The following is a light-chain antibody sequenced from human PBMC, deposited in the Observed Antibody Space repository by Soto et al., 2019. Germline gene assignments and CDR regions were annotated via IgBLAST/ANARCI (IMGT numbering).Light chain of an antibody. J-gene: IGKJ3*01. CDR3: LQHNSYPFT. CDR2: AAS. V-gene: IGKV1-17*01. Sequence: DIQMTQSPSSLSASVGDRVTITCRASQGIRNDVGWYQQKPGKAPKRLIYAASSLQSGVPSRFSGSGSGTEFTLTISSLQPEDFATYYCLQHNSYPFTFGPGTKLDIK. CDR1: QGIRND.